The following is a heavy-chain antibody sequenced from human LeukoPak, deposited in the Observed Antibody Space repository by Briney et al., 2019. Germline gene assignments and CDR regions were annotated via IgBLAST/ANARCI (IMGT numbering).Heavy chain of an antibody. Sequence: ASVKVSCKASGYTFTNYCIHWVRQAPGQGLEWMGWINPNTGGTNYAQKFQGRVTMTRDTSISTAYMELSRLGSDDTAVYYCARGSNRDYWGQGTLVTVSS. J-gene: IGHJ4*02. D-gene: IGHD2-8*01. V-gene: IGHV1-2*02. CDR2: INPNTGGT. CDR1: GYTFTNYC. CDR3: ARGSNRDY.